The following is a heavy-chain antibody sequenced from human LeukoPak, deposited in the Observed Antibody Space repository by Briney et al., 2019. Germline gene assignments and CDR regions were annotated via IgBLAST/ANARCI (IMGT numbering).Heavy chain of an antibody. V-gene: IGHV3-30*18. Sequence: GRSLRLSCAASGFTFSSYGMHWVRQAPGKGLEWVAVISDDGNKKYFADSVKGRFTISRDYSKNTLHLQMNSLRVEDTAVYYCAKDNRNYAMDVWGQGTTVTVSS. J-gene: IGHJ6*02. CDR2: ISDDGNKK. CDR3: AKDNRNYAMDV. CDR1: GFTFSSYG.